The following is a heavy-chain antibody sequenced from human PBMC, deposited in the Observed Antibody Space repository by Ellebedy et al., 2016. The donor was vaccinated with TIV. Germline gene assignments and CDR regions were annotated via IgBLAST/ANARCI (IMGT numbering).Heavy chain of an antibody. D-gene: IGHD4-17*01. CDR2: LSHDGNHD. V-gene: IGHV3-30*18. CDR1: GFSFSKYG. CDR3: AKDFRGYGDFAFDS. J-gene: IGHJ4*02. Sequence: PGGSLRLSCRASGFSFSKYGMHWVRQAPGKGLEWVERLSHDGNHDWYADSVQGRFTMSRDESKNTLDLQINSLRAEDTGVYYCAKDFRGYGDFAFDSWGQGTLVTVSS.